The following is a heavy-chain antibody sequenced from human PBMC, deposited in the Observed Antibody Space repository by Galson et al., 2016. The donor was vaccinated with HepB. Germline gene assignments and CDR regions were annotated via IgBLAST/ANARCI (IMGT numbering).Heavy chain of an antibody. CDR1: RLTFSSYW. V-gene: IGHV3-7*04. CDR2: THQGGSQT. CDR3: ARDLSPSYADNWYDALDL. D-gene: IGHD2-2*01. Sequence: SLRLSCAASRLTFSSYWMTWVRQAPGNGPEWVANTHQGGSQTFYADSVNGRFTISRDNAKNSLYLQMHSLRPEDTAVYYCARDLSPSYADNWYDALDLWGQGTLVTVSS. J-gene: IGHJ3*01.